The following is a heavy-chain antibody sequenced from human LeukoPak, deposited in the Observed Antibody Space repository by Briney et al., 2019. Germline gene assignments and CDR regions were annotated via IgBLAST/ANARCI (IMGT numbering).Heavy chain of an antibody. V-gene: IGHV4-39*01. CDR3: ARHQTGWGKTYYDILTGRKLNWFDP. D-gene: IGHD3-9*01. CDR1: GGSISSSSYY. CDR2: IYYSGST. Sequence: KPSETLSLTCTVSGGSISSSSYYWGWIRQPPGKGLEWIGSIYYSGSTYYNPSLKSRVTISVDTSKNQFSLKLSSVTAADTAVYYCARHQTGWGKTYYDILTGRKLNWFDPWGQGTLVTVSS. J-gene: IGHJ5*02.